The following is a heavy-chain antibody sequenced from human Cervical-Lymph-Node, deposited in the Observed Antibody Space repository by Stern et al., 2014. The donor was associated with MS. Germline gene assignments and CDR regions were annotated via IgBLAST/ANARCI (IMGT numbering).Heavy chain of an antibody. CDR3: ARHDYYYAMDV. V-gene: IGHV1-2*02. Sequence: VQLVESGAEVRQPGASVKVSCKASGYTFTGYYIHWVRQAPGQGLEGMGWINPTSGGTNYAQKFQGRVTMARDTSISTAYMDLSRLRSDDTAVYYCARHDYYYAMDVWGQGTTVAVSS. J-gene: IGHJ6*02. CDR1: GYTFTGYY. CDR2: INPTSGGT.